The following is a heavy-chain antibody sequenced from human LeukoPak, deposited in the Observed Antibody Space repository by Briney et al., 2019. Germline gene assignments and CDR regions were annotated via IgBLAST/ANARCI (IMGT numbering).Heavy chain of an antibody. CDR3: AREGKGYYYYMDV. V-gene: IGHV4-4*07. Sequence: SETLSLTCTVSAGSITYYYWSWIRQPAGKGLEWIGRIYTSGNAHYNPSLKSRVTMSIDTSKNQFSLKLSSVTAADTAVYYCAREGKGYYYYMDVWGKGTTVTVS. CDR1: AGSITYYY. CDR2: IYTSGNA. J-gene: IGHJ6*03. D-gene: IGHD4-23*01.